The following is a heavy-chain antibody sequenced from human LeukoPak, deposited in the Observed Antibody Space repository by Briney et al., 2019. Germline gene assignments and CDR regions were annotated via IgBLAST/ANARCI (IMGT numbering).Heavy chain of an antibody. J-gene: IGHJ3*02. CDR1: GGSISSYY. CDR3: ARDDREYYYDSSGYYHEAFDI. D-gene: IGHD3-22*01. CDR2: IYTSGST. Sequence: SETLSLTCTVSGGSISSYYWSWIRQPAGKGLEWIGRIYTSGSTNYNPSLKSRVTISVDKSKNQFSLKLSSVTAADTAVYYCARDDREYYYDSSGYYHEAFDIWGQGTMVTVSS. V-gene: IGHV4-4*07.